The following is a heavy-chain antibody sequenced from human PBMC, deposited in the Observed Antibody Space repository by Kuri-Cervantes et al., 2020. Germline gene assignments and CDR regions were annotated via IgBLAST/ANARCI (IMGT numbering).Heavy chain of an antibody. CDR2: IRYDGCNR. V-gene: IGHV3-30*02. J-gene: IGHJ1*01. Sequence: GGSLRLSCAASGFIFSSYGMHWVRQAPGKGLEWVPFIRYDGCNRYYADSVKGRFTISRDNSKNTLYLQMNSLRAEDTAVYYCAKDEWLVPEYFQHWGQGTLVTVSS. CDR1: GFIFSSYG. CDR3: AKDEWLVPEYFQH. D-gene: IGHD6-19*01.